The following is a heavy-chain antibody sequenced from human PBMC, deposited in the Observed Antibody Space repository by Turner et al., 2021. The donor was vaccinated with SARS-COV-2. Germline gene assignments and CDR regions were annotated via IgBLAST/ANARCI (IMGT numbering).Heavy chain of an antibody. CDR3: ARDRIIWDRGVYYYYGMDV. D-gene: IGHD1-26*01. CDR2: ISDDGSNK. Sequence: QVQLVESGGGVVQPGRSLRLSCAASGLTFSNYAMHWVRQAPGKGLEWVAVISDDGSNKYYADSVKGRFTISRDNSKNTLYLQMNSLRAEDTAVYYCARDRIIWDRGVYYYYGMDVWGQGTTVTVSS. CDR1: GLTFSNYA. V-gene: IGHV3-30-3*01. J-gene: IGHJ6*02.